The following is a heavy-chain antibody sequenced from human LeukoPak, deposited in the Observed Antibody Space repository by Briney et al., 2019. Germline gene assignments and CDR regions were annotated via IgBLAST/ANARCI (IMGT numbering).Heavy chain of an antibody. D-gene: IGHD3-22*01. Sequence: GGSLRLSCAASGFTFSSYAMHWVRQAPGKGLEWVAVISYDGSNKYYADSVKGRFTISRDNSKNTLYLQMNSLRAEGTAVYYCARDRTSSGYSDYWGQGTLVTVSS. CDR1: GFTFSSYA. CDR2: ISYDGSNK. J-gene: IGHJ4*02. CDR3: ARDRTSSGYSDY. V-gene: IGHV3-30-3*01.